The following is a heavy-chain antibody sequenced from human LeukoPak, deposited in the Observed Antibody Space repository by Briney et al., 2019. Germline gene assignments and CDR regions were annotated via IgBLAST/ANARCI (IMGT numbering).Heavy chain of an antibody. J-gene: IGHJ4*02. Sequence: SETLSLTCTVSGGSISSYYWSWIRQPPGKGLEWIGYIYYSGSTNYNPSLKSRVTISVDTSKNQFSLKLSSVTAADTAVYYCARRSMVRGVIFDYWGQPTLVTVSS. D-gene: IGHD3-10*01. CDR3: ARRSMVRGVIFDY. CDR2: IYYSGST. V-gene: IGHV4-59*01. CDR1: GGSISSYY.